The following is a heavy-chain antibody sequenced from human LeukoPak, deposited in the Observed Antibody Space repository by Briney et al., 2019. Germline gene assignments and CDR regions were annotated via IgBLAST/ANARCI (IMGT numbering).Heavy chain of an antibody. Sequence: HPGGSLRLSCAASGFTFTTYGMNWLRQAPGKGPEWVSYLSGRSNSIYYAESVKGRFTISRDNAKNSLYLQMNGLRDEDTAVYYCARERIYFGSGGDLTDARLFYYYGMDVWGQGTTVTVSS. D-gene: IGHD3-10*01. CDR1: GFTFTTYG. J-gene: IGHJ6*02. CDR3: ARERIYFGSGGDLTDARLFYYYGMDV. CDR2: LSGRSNSI. V-gene: IGHV3-48*02.